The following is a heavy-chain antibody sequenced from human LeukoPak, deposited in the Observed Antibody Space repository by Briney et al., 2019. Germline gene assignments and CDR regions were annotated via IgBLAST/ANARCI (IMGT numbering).Heavy chain of an antibody. CDR2: ISYDGSNK. D-gene: IGHD1-1*01. Sequence: GRSLRLSCAASGFTFSSYAMHWVRQAPGKGLEWVAVISYDGSNKYYADSVKGRFTTSRDNSKNTLYLQMNSLRAEDTAVYYCARGNGDYAFDYWGQGTLVTVSS. V-gene: IGHV3-30*04. CDR3: ARGNGDYAFDY. J-gene: IGHJ4*02. CDR1: GFTFSSYA.